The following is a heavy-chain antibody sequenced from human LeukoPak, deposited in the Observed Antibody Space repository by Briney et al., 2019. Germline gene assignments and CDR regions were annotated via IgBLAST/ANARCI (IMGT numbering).Heavy chain of an antibody. V-gene: IGHV4-61*02. CDR1: GGSISSGSYY. J-gene: IGHJ5*02. D-gene: IGHD5-12*01. Sequence: SETLSLTCTVSGGSISSGSYYWSWIRQPAGKGLEWIVRIYTSGSTNYNPSLKSRVTISVDTSKNQFSLKLSSVTAADTAVYYCARAGYSGYDPTNWFDPWGQGTLVTVSS. CDR2: IYTSGST. CDR3: ARAGYSGYDPTNWFDP.